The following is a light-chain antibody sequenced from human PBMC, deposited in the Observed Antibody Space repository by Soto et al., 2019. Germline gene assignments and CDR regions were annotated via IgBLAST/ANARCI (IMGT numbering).Light chain of an antibody. CDR3: GSDAGSDNYG. CDR2: EVT. Sequence: QSVLTQPPSASGSPGQSVTISCTGSSNDVGAYNYVSWYQQHPGKAPKLIIYEVTKRPSGVPDRFSGSKSGNTASLTVSGLQADDEADYFCGSDAGSDNYGFGTGTKLTVL. V-gene: IGLV2-8*01. J-gene: IGLJ1*01. CDR1: SNDVGAYNY.